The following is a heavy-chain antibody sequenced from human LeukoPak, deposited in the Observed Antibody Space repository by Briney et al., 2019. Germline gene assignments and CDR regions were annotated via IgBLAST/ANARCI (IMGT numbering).Heavy chain of an antibody. V-gene: IGHV3-21*01. Sequence: PGGSLRPSCAASGFTFSSYSMTWVRQAPGKGLEWVSSISSSSSYIYYADSVKGRFTISRDNAKNSLYLQMNSLRAEDTAVYYCARNSHGAINHWGQGTLVTVSS. CDR2: ISSSSSYI. CDR1: GFTFSSYS. CDR3: ARNSHGAINH. J-gene: IGHJ5*02. D-gene: IGHD2-8*01.